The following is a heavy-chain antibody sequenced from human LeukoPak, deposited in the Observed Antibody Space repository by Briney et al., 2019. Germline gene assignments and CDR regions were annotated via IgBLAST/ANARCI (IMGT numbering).Heavy chain of an antibody. CDR2: IYYSGST. V-gene: IGHV4-39*01. J-gene: IGHJ4*02. CDR3: ARQVKGFLFDY. Sequence: SETLSLTCTVSGGSISSSSYYWGWIRQPPGKGLEWIGSIYYSGSTYYNPSLKSRVTISVDTSKNQFSLKLSSVTAADTAVYYCARQVKGFLFDYWGQGTLVTVSS. CDR1: GGSISSSSYY. D-gene: IGHD2/OR15-2a*01.